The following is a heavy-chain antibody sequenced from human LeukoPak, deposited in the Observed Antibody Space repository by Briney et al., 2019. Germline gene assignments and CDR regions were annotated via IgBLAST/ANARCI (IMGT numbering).Heavy chain of an antibody. J-gene: IGHJ4*02. V-gene: IGHV1-69*05. CDR2: IIPIFGTA. D-gene: IGHD3-22*01. Sequence: ASVKVSCTASGGTFSSYAISWMRQAPGQGLEWMGGIIPIFGTANYAQKFQGRVTITTDESTSTAYMELSSLRSEDTAVYYCARDGGYYYDSSGYYGSHFDYWGQGTLVTVSS. CDR1: GGTFSSYA. CDR3: ARDGGYYYDSSGYYGSHFDY.